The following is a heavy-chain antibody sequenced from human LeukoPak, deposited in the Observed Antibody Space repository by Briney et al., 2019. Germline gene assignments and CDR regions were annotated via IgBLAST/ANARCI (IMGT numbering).Heavy chain of an antibody. CDR3: AKDRYCSGGSCYLFDY. D-gene: IGHD2-15*01. J-gene: IGHJ4*02. CDR1: GFTFSSYA. CDR2: ISYDGSNK. V-gene: IGHV3-30-3*01. Sequence: QPGGSLRLSCAASGFTFSSYAMHWVRQAPGKGLEWVAVISYDGSNKYYADSVKGRFTISRDNSKNTLYLQMNSLRAEDTAVYYCAKDRYCSGGSCYLFDYWGQGTLVTVSS.